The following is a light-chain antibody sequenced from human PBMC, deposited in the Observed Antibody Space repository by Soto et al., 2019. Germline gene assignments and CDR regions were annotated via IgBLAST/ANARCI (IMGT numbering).Light chain of an antibody. CDR3: TSYTSSITYV. Sequence: QSVLSHPASVSRSRGQSITISCTGNSSDVGGYNFVSWYQHHPGKAPKLIIYDVTNRPSGISNRFSGSKSGNTASLTISGLQAEDEADYYCTSYTSSITYVFGTGTKVTVL. CDR2: DVT. V-gene: IGLV2-14*03. J-gene: IGLJ1*01. CDR1: SSDVGGYNF.